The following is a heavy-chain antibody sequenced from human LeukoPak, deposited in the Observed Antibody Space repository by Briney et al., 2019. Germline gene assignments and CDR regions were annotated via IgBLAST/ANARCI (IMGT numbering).Heavy chain of an antibody. V-gene: IGHV3-21*01. D-gene: IGHD3-22*01. CDR1: GFTFSSYT. CDR3: ARGAYYYED. J-gene: IGHJ4*02. CDR2: ITSSNYI. Sequence: GGSLRLSCAASGFTFSSYTMSWVRQAPGKGLEWVSSITSSNYIYYADSVKGRFTISRDNAKNSLYLQMNSLRAEDTAVYYCARGAYYYEDWGQGTLVTVSS.